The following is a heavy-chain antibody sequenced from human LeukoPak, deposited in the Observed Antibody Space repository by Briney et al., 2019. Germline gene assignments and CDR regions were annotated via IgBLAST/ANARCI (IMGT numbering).Heavy chain of an antibody. CDR1: GFMFSSYW. CDR3: AKEGSRGSYDY. V-gene: IGHV3-7*03. CDR2: IKQDGSEK. D-gene: IGHD1-26*01. Sequence: PGGSLRLSCAASGFMFSSYWMSWVRQAPGKGLEWVANIKQDGSEKYYVDSVKGRLTISRDNAKNSLYLQMNSLRAEDTAVYYCAKEGSRGSYDYWGQGTLVTVSS. J-gene: IGHJ4*02.